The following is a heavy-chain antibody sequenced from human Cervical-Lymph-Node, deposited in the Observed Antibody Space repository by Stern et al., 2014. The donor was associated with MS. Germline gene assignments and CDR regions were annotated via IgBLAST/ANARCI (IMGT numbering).Heavy chain of an antibody. Sequence: VQLVASGAEVKKPGASVKVSCKASGYTFTSYDINWVRQATGQGLEWMGWMNPNSGNTGYAQKFQGRVTMTRNTSISTAYMELSSLRSEDTAVYYCARFQVLVRVVGLDVWGQGTTVTVSS. J-gene: IGHJ6*02. V-gene: IGHV1-8*01. CDR3: ARFQVLVRVVGLDV. CDR2: MNPNSGNT. D-gene: IGHD3-10*01. CDR1: GYTFTSYD.